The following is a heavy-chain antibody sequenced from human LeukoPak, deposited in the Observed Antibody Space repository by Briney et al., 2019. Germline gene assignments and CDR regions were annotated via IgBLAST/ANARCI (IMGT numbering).Heavy chain of an antibody. CDR2: ISYHGSNK. V-gene: IGHV3-30-3*01. CDR1: GFTFSSYA. CDR3: ARDFIVVVPAAIMGIFDY. J-gene: IGHJ4*02. D-gene: IGHD2-2*01. Sequence: GGSLRLSCAASGFTFSSYAMHWVRQAPGKGLEWVAVISYHGSNKYYADSVKGRFTISRDNSKNTLYLQMNSLRAEDTAVYYCARDFIVVVPAAIMGIFDYWGQGTLVTVSS.